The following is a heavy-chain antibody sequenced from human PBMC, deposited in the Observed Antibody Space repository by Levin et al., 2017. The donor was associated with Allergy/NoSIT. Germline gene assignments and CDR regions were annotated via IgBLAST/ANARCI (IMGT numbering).Heavy chain of an antibody. CDR3: ARRVAAAPVAYYYYYMDV. CDR1: GYTFTSYG. V-gene: IGHV1-18*01. J-gene: IGHJ6*03. CDR2: ISAYNGNT. Sequence: GESLKISCKASGYTFTSYGISWVRQAPGQGLEWMGWISAYNGNTNYAQKLQGRVTMTTDTSTSTAYMELRSLRSDDTAVYYCARRVAAAPVAYYYYYMDVWGKGTTVTVSS. D-gene: IGHD6-13*01.